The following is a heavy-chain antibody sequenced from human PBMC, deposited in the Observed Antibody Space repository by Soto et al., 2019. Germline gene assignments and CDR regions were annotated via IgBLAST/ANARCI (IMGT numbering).Heavy chain of an antibody. CDR1: GGSISSYY. V-gene: IGHV4-59*01. J-gene: IGHJ6*03. D-gene: IGHD2-15*01. Sequence: PSETLSLTCTVSGGSISSYYWSWIRQPPGKGLEWIGYIYYSGSTNYNPSLKSRVTISVDTSKNQFSLKLSSVTAADTAVYYCARRVVAATENYYYMDVWGKGTTVTVSS. CDR2: IYYSGST. CDR3: ARRVVAATENYYYMDV.